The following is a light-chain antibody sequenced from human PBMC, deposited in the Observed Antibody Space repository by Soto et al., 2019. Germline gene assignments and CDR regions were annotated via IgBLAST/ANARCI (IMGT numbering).Light chain of an antibody. CDR2: ENN. CDR1: SSNIGAGYE. V-gene: IGLV1-40*01. CDR3: QSYDSSLSGYV. Sequence: QSVLTQPPSVSEAPGQRVTISCTGSSSNIGAGYEAHWYQQVPGTAPKPLIYENNNRPSGVPDRFSGSKSGTSASLVITGLQAEDEAEYYCQSYDSSLSGYVFGTGTKVTVL. J-gene: IGLJ1*01.